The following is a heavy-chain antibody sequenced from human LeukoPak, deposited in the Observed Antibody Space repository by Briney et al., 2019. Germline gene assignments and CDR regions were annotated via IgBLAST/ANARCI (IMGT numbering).Heavy chain of an antibody. D-gene: IGHD2-2*01. CDR3: ARSDCSSTSCSYGMDV. CDR2: ISAYNGNT. Sequence: ASVKVSCKASGYTFTSYGISWVRQAPGQGLEWMGWISAYNGNTNYAQKLQGRVTMTTDTSTSTAYMELRSLRSDDTAAYYCARSDCSSTSCSYGMDVWGQGTTVTVSS. J-gene: IGHJ6*02. CDR1: GYTFTSYG. V-gene: IGHV1-18*01.